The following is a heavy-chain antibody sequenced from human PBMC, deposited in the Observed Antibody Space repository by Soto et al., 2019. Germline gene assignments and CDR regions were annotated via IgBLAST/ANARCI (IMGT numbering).Heavy chain of an antibody. D-gene: IGHD1-26*01. V-gene: IGHV1-69*13. J-gene: IGHJ6*02. CDR1: GGTFSSYS. CDR2: IIPIFGTA. Sequence: SVKVSCKASGGTFSSYSISWVRQAPGQGLEWMGGIIPIFGTANYAQKFQGRVTITADESTSTAYMELSSLRSEDTAVYYCARDWSGSYVDYYYYGMDVWGQGTTVTVSS. CDR3: ARDWSGSYVDYYYYGMDV.